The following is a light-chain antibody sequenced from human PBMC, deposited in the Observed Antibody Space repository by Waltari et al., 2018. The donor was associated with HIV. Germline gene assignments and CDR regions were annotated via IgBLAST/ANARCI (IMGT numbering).Light chain of an antibody. CDR3: AAWDGSLSAYVL. J-gene: IGLJ2*01. CDR1: SSNIGSNY. Sequence: QSVLTQQPSASGTPGQRVTISCSGSSSNIGSNYVYWYQQLPGTATKLLIYRNNQRPSGVPDRFSGSKSGTSASLAISGLRSDDEADYYCAAWDGSLSAYVLFGGGTKLTVL. V-gene: IGLV1-47*01. CDR2: RNN.